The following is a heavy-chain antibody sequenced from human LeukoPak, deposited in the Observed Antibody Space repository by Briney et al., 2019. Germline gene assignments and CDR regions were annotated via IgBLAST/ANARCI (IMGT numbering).Heavy chain of an antibody. D-gene: IGHD6-6*01. CDR3: ARRIAARFDY. Sequence: PSETLSLTCTASGGSISSYYWSWIRQPPGKGLEWIGYIYYSGSTNYNPSLKSRVTISVDTSKNQFSLKLSSVTAADTAVYYCARRIAARFDYWGQGTLVTVSS. J-gene: IGHJ4*02. V-gene: IGHV4-59*08. CDR1: GGSISSYY. CDR2: IYYSGST.